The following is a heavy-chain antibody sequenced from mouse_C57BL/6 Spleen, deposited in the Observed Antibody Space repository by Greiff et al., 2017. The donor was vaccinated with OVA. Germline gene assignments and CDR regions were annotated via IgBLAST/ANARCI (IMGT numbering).Heavy chain of an antibody. V-gene: IGHV1-15*01. CDR3: TRYYGSSYFDY. CDR2: IDPETGGT. D-gene: IGHD1-1*01. J-gene: IGHJ2*01. CDR1: GYTFTDYE. Sequence: QVQLQQPGAELVRPGSSVKLSCKASGYTFTDYEMHWVKQTPVHGLEWIGAIDPETGGTAYNQKFKGKAILTADKSSSTAYMELRSLTSEDSAVYYCTRYYGSSYFDYWGQGTTLTVSS.